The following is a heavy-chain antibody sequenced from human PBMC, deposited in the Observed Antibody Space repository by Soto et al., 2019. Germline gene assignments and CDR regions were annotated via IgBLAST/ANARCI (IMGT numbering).Heavy chain of an antibody. Sequence: GASAKVSCKASGYTFTGYYMHWVRQAPGQGLEWMGWINPNSGGTNYAQKFQGWVTMTRDTSISTAYMELSRLRSDDTAVYYCARDCYGDGYYFDYWGQGTLVTVSS. CDR2: INPNSGGT. CDR3: ARDCYGDGYYFDY. D-gene: IGHD4-17*01. J-gene: IGHJ4*02. CDR1: GYTFTGYY. V-gene: IGHV1-2*04.